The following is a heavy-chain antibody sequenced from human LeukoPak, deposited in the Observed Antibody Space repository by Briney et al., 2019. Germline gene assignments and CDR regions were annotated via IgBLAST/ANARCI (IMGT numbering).Heavy chain of an antibody. V-gene: IGHV3-23*01. Sequence: GGSLRLSCAASGFTFSSPATSWVRQAPGKGLEWVSGIRGSGGSTYYADSVMGRFTISRDNSKNTLYLQMNSLRTEDTAVYYCAKDPYDYWGQGTLVTVSS. J-gene: IGHJ4*02. CDR2: IRGSGGST. CDR1: GFTFSSPA. CDR3: AKDPYDY.